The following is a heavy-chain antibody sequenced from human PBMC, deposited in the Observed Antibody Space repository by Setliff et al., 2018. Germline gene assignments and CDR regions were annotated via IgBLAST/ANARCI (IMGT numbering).Heavy chain of an antibody. CDR1: GYISTNYW. CDR3: TRHEDRNKCTSSSCYRKNNAFDV. D-gene: IGHD2-2*01. V-gene: IGHV5-51*01. CDR2: IYPGDSDT. Sequence: PGESLKISCKASGYISTNYWNGWVLLMPGKGREGMGVIYPGDSDTRCSLPFQGKVTISANKSINTAYSQWSSLKAADTAIYYCTRHEDRNKCTSSSCYRKNNAFDVWGQGEMFTVSS. J-gene: IGHJ3*01.